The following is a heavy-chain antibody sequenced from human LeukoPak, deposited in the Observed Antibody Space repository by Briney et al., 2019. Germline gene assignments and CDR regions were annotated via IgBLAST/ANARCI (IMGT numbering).Heavy chain of an antibody. D-gene: IGHD1-26*01. CDR1: VGSISRYY. Sequence: SETLSLTCTVSVGSISRYYWSSIRQPPGEGLEWIGYIYTSGSTNYNPSLKSRVTISVDTSKNQFSLKLSSVTAADTAVYYCARGGKVGATTQYYFDYWGQGTLVTVSS. J-gene: IGHJ4*02. CDR3: ARGGKVGATTQYYFDY. CDR2: IYTSGST. V-gene: IGHV4-4*09.